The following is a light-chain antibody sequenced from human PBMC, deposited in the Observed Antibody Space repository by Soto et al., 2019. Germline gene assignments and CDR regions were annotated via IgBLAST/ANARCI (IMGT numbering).Light chain of an antibody. V-gene: IGLV2-14*03. Sequence: SLTQPASVFGSPGRSITISCTGTNSDVGAYNYVSWFQQHPGKAPKLMVYDVSNRPSGVSNRFSGSKSGNTASLTISGLQAEDEADYYCSSYTTSYTYVFGAGTKVTV. J-gene: IGLJ1*01. CDR2: DVS. CDR1: NSDVGAYNY. CDR3: SSYTTSYTYV.